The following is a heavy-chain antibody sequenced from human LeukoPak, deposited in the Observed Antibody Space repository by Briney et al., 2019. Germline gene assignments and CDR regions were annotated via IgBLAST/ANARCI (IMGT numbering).Heavy chain of an antibody. J-gene: IGHJ5*02. CDR3: ARGAEWGEYCGGDCYDLNWFDP. Sequence: PGGSLRLSCAASGFTFSSYDMYWVRQAPGKGLDWVAFVRYDGSQKYYADSVKGRFTLSRDNSKNTLYLQVNSLRAEDTAVYYCARGAEWGEYCGGDCYDLNWFDPWGQGTLVTVSS. D-gene: IGHD2-21*02. CDR1: GFTFSSYD. V-gene: IGHV3-30*02. CDR2: VRYDGSQK.